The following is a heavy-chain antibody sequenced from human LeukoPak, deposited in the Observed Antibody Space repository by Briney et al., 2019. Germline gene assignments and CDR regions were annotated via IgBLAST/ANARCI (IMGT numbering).Heavy chain of an antibody. D-gene: IGHD5-24*01. V-gene: IGHV4-59*01. J-gene: IGHJ4*02. CDR3: ARFPASGEMAYYFDY. CDR2: IYYSGST. Sequence: SETLSLTCAVYGGSFSGYYWSWIRQPPGKGLEWVGYIYYSGSTNYNPSLKSRVTISVDTSKNQFSLKLSSVTAADTAVYYCARFPASGEMAYYFDYWGQGTLVTVSS. CDR1: GGSFSGYY.